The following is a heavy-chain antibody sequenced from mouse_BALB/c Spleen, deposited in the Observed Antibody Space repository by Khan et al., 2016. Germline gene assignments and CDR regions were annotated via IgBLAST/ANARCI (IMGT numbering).Heavy chain of an antibody. V-gene: IGHV2-9*02. J-gene: IGHJ4*01. CDR2: IWAGGST. CDR1: GFSLTSYG. CDR3: ARDQAYYAMDY. Sequence: VELVESGPGLVAPSQSLSITCTVSGFSLTSYGVHWVRQPPGKGLEWLGVIWAGGSTNYNSALMSRLSISNDNSKSQVFLKMNSLKTDDTARYYCARDQAYYAMDYWGQGTSVTVSS.